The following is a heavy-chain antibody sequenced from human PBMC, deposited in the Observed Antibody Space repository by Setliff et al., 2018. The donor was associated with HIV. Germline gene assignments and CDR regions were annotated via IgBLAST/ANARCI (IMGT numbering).Heavy chain of an antibody. Sequence: SETLSLTCSVSGGSISSSNFYWGWIRQPPGKGLEWIGNIYYSGSTYCTPSLSSRVTISVDPSKNQFSLRLTTMTAADTAVSYCARTQPDTIYGLVVFDCWGQGKMVTVSS. CDR2: IYYSGST. CDR3: ARTQPDTIYGLVVFDC. J-gene: IGHJ4*02. V-gene: IGHV4-39*01. CDR1: GGSISSSNFY. D-gene: IGHD3-3*01.